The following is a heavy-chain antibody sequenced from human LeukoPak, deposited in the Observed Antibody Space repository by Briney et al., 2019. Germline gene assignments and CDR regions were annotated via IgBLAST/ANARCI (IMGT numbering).Heavy chain of an antibody. J-gene: IGHJ5*02. V-gene: IGHV3-66*01. CDR2: IYSGGST. D-gene: IGHD3-3*01. CDR1: RFTVSSNY. Sequence: GGSLRLSCAASRFTVSSNYMSWVRQAPGKGLEWVSVIYSGGSTYYADSVKGRFTISRDNSKSTLYLQMNSLRAEDTAVYYCATFWSGYPNWFDPWGQGTLVTVSS. CDR3: ATFWSGYPNWFDP.